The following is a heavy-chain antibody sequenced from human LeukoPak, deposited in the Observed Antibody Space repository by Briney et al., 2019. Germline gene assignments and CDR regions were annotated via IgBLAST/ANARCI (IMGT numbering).Heavy chain of an antibody. Sequence: SETLSLTCTVSGGSIRSYYWSRIRQPPGKGLEWIGYIYFSGSTNYNPSLMSRVTISVNTSKNQFSLKLSSVTAADTAVYYCARVVRYYYGSGSPATYFDYWGQGTLVTVSS. V-gene: IGHV4-59*08. CDR3: ARVVRYYYGSGSPATYFDY. CDR1: GGSIRSYY. D-gene: IGHD3-10*01. CDR2: IYFSGST. J-gene: IGHJ4*02.